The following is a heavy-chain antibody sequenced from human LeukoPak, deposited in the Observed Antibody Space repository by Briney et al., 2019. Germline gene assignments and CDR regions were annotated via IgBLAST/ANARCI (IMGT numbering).Heavy chain of an antibody. CDR3: ARDSMKVRGVISV. Sequence: GGSLRLSCAASGFTFSSYAMSWVRQAPGKGLEWVSAISGSGGSTYYADSVKGRFTISRDNSKNTLYLQMNSLRAEDTAVYYCARDSMKVRGVISVWGQGTLVTVSS. CDR2: ISGSGGST. V-gene: IGHV3-23*01. CDR1: GFTFSSYA. D-gene: IGHD3-10*01. J-gene: IGHJ4*02.